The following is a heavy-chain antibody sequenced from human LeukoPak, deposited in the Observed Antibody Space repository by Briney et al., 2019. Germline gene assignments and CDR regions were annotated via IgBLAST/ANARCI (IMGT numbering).Heavy chain of an antibody. CDR2: INPSGGST. V-gene: IGHV1-46*01. CDR1: GYTFTSYY. D-gene: IGHD6-13*01. CDR3: ARDLVQRPGTAAAALGNYYYGMDV. Sequence: ASVKVSCKASGYTFTSYYMHWVRQAPGQGLEWMGIINPSGGSTSYAQKFQGRVTMTRDTSTSTVYMELSSLRSEDTAVYYCARDLVQRPGTAAAALGNYYYGMDVWGQGTTVTVSS. J-gene: IGHJ6*02.